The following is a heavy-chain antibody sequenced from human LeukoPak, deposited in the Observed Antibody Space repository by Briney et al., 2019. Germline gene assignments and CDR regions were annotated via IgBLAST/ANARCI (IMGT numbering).Heavy chain of an antibody. V-gene: IGHV1-69*01. Sequence: SWVRQAPGXGLXWMGGIIPIFATANYAQKFQGRVTITADESTSTAYMELSSLRSEDTAVYYCARGPITTRSHFDYWGQGTLVTVSS. D-gene: IGHD3-22*01. J-gene: IGHJ4*02. CDR3: ARGPITTRSHFDY. CDR2: IIPIFATA.